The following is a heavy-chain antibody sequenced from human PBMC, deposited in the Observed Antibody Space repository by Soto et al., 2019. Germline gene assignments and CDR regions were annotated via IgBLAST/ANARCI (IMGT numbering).Heavy chain of an antibody. V-gene: IGHV4-30-4*01. J-gene: IGHJ4*02. CDR3: ARARGARYCDY. CDR2: IYYSGNT. D-gene: IGHD2-15*01. CDR1: GGSISSGDYY. Sequence: QVQLQESGPGLVKPSQTLSLTCTVSGGSISSGDYYWSWIRQPPGKGLEWIGYIYYSGNTYYNPSLKSRVTISVDTSKNQFSLQLRSVTAADTAVYYCARARGARYCDYWGQGTLVTVSS.